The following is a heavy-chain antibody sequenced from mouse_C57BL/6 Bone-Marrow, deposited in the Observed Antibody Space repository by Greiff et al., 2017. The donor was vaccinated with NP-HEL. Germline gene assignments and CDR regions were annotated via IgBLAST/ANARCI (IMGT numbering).Heavy chain of an antibody. V-gene: IGHV1-4*01. J-gene: IGHJ2*01. CDR1: GYTFTSYT. CDR2: INPSSGYT. Sequence: QVHVKQSGAELARPGASVKMSCKASGYTFTSYTMHWVKQRPGQGLEWIGYINPSSGYTKYNQKFKDKATLTADKSSSTAYMQLSSLTSEDSAVYYCARNPLYYGSSDWGQGTTLTVSS. CDR3: ARNPLYYGSSD. D-gene: IGHD1-1*01.